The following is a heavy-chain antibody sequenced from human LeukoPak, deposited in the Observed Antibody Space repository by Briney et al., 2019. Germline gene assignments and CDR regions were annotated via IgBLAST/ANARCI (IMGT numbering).Heavy chain of an antibody. CDR1: GYTFTSYG. CDR3: ARRRSSGGSLYYYYYGMDV. CDR2: ISAYNGNT. J-gene: IGHJ6*02. V-gene: IGHV1-18*01. Sequence: ASVKVSCKASGYTFTSYGICWVRQAPGQGLEWMGWISAYNGNTNYAQKLQGRVTMTTDTSTSTAYTELRSLRSDDTAVYYCARRRSSGGSLYYYYYGMDVWGQGTTVTVSS. D-gene: IGHD2-15*01.